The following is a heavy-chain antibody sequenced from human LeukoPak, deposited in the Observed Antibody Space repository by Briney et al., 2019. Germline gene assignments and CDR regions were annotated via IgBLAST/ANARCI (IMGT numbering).Heavy chain of an antibody. CDR2: ISDRGGST. J-gene: IGHJ4*02. V-gene: IGHV3-23*01. Sequence: PGGSLRLSCAVSGFTFSSYWMSWVRQAPGKGLEWVAGISDRGGSTNYADSVKGRFTISRDNPKNTLYLQMNSLRSEDTAVYFCAKRGVVIRAVLVVGFHKEAYYFDSWGQGALVTVSS. CDR1: GFTFSSYW. D-gene: IGHD2-15*01. CDR3: AKRGVVIRAVLVVGFHKEAYYFDS.